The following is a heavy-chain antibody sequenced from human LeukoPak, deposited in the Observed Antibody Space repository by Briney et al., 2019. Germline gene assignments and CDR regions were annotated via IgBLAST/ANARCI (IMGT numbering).Heavy chain of an antibody. D-gene: IGHD3-22*01. CDR3: ARARAYYYESSLLFDY. V-gene: IGHV3-11*04. Sequence: KPGGSLTLSCAASGFTFSDYYMSWIRQAPGKGLEWVSYISSSGTTTYYADSVKGRFTISRDNAKNSLYLQMNSLRAEETAVYYCARARAYYYESSLLFDYWGQGTLVTVSS. J-gene: IGHJ4*02. CDR1: GFTFSDYY. CDR2: ISSSGTTT.